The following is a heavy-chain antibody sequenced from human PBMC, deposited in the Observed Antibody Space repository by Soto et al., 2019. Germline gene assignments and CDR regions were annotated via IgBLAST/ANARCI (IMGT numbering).Heavy chain of an antibody. D-gene: IGHD3-3*01. CDR1: GFTFSSYS. Sequence: GGSLRLSCAASGFTFSSYSMNWVRQAPGKGLEWVSSISSSSSYIYYADSVKGRFTISRDNAKNSLYLQMNSLRAEDTAVYYCARQIPDFWSGYDPSLGYYYYMDVWGKGTTVTVSS. CDR3: ARQIPDFWSGYDPSLGYYYYMDV. V-gene: IGHV3-21*01. J-gene: IGHJ6*03. CDR2: ISSSSSYI.